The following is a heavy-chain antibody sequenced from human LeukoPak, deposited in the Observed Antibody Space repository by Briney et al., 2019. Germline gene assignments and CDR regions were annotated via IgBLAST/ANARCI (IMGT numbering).Heavy chain of an antibody. V-gene: IGHV4-34*11. D-gene: IGHD5-18*01. Sequence: PSETLSLTCAVYGGSFSGYYWSWIRQPPGKGLEWIGYIYYSGSTTYNPSLKSRVTMSVDTSKNQFSLKLSSVTAADTAMYFCARDDSYAAYNWFDPWGQGTLVTVSS. CDR1: GGSFSGYY. J-gene: IGHJ5*02. CDR2: IYYSGST. CDR3: ARDDSYAAYNWFDP.